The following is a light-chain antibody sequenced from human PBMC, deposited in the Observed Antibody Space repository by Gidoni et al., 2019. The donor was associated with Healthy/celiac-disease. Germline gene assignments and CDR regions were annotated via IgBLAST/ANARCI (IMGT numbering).Light chain of an antibody. CDR2: AAS. CDR3: QQSYSTPMYT. CDR1: QSISSY. J-gene: IGKJ2*01. Sequence: DIQMTQSPSSLSASVGDRVTITCRASQSISSYLNWYQQKPGKAPKLLIYAASSLQSGAPSRFSGSGSGTDFTLTISSLQPEDFATYYCQQSYSTPMYTFGQXTKLEIK. V-gene: IGKV1-39*01.